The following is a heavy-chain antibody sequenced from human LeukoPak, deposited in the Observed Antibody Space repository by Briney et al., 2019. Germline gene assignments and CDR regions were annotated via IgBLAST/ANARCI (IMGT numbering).Heavy chain of an antibody. CDR2: TNEHGTII. V-gene: IGHV3-74*01. D-gene: IGHD3-10*01. CDR1: GFSFSNYW. Sequence: TGGSLRLSCAASGFSFSNYWFHWVRQAPREGLVWVSRTNEHGTIINYADSVKGRFTISRDNAKNTLYLQMNSLRTEDSALYYCVVDLSGSADYWGQGTLVTVSS. CDR3: VVDLSGSADY. J-gene: IGHJ4*02.